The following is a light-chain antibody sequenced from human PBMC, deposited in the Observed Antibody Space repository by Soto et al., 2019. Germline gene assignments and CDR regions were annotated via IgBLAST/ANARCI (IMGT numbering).Light chain of an antibody. V-gene: IGLV2-8*01. CDR3: SSYAGSNEVV. J-gene: IGLJ2*01. Sequence: QSALTQPPSASGSPGQSVTISCTGTSSDVGGYNYVSWYQQHPGKAPKLMIYEVSKRPSGVPDRFSGSKSGNTASLTVSGLQAEDEADYYCSSYAGSNEVVFGGGTKLIVL. CDR2: EVS. CDR1: SSDVGGYNY.